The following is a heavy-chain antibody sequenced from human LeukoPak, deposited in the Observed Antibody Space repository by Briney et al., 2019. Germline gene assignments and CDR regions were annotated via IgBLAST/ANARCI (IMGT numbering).Heavy chain of an antibody. CDR2: IYTSGST. CDR3: ARGGRTTVTTLNFDY. Sequence: SQTLSLTCTVSGGSVSSGSYYWSWIRQPAGKGLEWIGRIYTSGSTNYNPSLKSRVTISVDTSKNQFSLKLSSVTAADTAVYYCARGGRTTVTTLNFDYWGQGTLVTVSS. D-gene: IGHD4-11*01. V-gene: IGHV4-61*02. CDR1: GGSVSSGSYY. J-gene: IGHJ4*02.